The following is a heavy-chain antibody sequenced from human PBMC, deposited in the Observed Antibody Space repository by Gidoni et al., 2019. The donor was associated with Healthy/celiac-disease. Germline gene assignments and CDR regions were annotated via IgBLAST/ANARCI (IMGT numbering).Heavy chain of an antibody. V-gene: IGHV3-7*01. CDR1: GFTFSNYW. CDR3: ARGLIAVAGTFEY. CDR2: IKQDGSEK. D-gene: IGHD6-19*01. Sequence: EVQLVESGGGLVQPGGSLRLSCAASGFTFSNYWMNWVRQAPGKGLEWVANIKQDGSEKYYVDSVKGRFTISRDNAKNSLYLQMNSLRAEDTAVYYCARGLIAVAGTFEYWGQGTLVTVSS. J-gene: IGHJ4*02.